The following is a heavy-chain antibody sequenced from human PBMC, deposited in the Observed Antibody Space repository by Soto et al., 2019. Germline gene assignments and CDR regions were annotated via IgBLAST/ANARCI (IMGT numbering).Heavy chain of an antibody. CDR3: ARDFDVNTALDYWYFDL. Sequence: QVHLQESGPGVVKASETLSLSCSLSGGSTSGKYWSWIRQSAGKGLEWIGRIYSSGRTHYNPSLGSRVSMSVAQNSFSLRLPSVTAADTAIYYCARDFDVNTALDYWYFDLWGRGTQVSVSS. V-gene: IGHV4-4*07. CDR1: GGSTSGKY. CDR2: IYSSGRT. J-gene: IGHJ2*01. D-gene: IGHD3-9*01.